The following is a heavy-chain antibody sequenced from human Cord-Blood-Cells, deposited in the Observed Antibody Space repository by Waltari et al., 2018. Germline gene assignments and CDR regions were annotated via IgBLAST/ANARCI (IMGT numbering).Heavy chain of an antibody. CDR3: ARDVPKGQNYNWFDP. Sequence: VQLVQSGAEVKQPGSSVKVSCKASGGTFTSYAISWVRQAPGQGLEWRGGIIPIFGTANYAQKFQGRVTITADESTSTAYMELSSLRSEDTAVYYCARDVPKGQNYNWFDPWGQGTLVTVSS. CDR2: IIPIFGTA. J-gene: IGHJ5*02. V-gene: IGHV1-69*01. CDR1: GGTFTSYA.